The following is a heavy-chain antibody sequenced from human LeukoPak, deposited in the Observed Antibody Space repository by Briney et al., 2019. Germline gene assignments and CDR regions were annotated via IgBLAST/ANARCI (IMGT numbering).Heavy chain of an antibody. J-gene: IGHJ4*02. CDR3: ARGSDILTGYFDY. CDR1: GFTFSSYA. V-gene: IGHV3-30*04. Sequence: GGSLRLSCAASGFTFSSYAMHWVRQAPGKGLEWVAVISYDGSNKYYADSVKGRFTISRDNSKNTLYLQMHSLRAEDTAVYYCARGSDILTGYFDYWGQGTLVTVSS. D-gene: IGHD3-9*01. CDR2: ISYDGSNK.